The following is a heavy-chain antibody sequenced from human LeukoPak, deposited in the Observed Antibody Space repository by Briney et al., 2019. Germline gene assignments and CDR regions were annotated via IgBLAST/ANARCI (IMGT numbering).Heavy chain of an antibody. CDR3: ARVLNYYDSSGYYYCFDY. J-gene: IGHJ4*02. Sequence: SQTLSLTCTVSGASMSSGGHYWSWIRQHPEKGLEWIGYIHHSGSTYYDPSLKSRVTISLDTSNSQFSMNLSSVAAADTAVYFCARVLNYYDSSGYYYCFDYWGQGALVTVSS. CDR2: IHHSGST. V-gene: IGHV4-31*03. D-gene: IGHD3-22*01. CDR1: GASMSSGGHY.